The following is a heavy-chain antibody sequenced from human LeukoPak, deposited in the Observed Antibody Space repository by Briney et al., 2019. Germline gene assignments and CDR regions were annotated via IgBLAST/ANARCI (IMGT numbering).Heavy chain of an antibody. CDR1: GFTFSTSW. V-gene: IGHV3-74*01. CDR3: ARVVTWFDP. D-gene: IGHD4-11*01. Sequence: GGSLRLSCAASGFTFSTSWMHWVRQAPGKGLKWVSRIRGDGRETNYADSVKGRFTISRGNAKNTLSLQMNSLRAEDTALYYCARVVTWFDPWGQGTLVTVSS. CDR2: IRGDGRET. J-gene: IGHJ5*02.